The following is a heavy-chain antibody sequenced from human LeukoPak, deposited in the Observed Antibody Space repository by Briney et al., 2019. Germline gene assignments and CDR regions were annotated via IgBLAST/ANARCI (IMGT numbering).Heavy chain of an antibody. CDR2: ISSSGSTI. Sequence: GGSLRLSCAASGFTFSDYYMSWIRQAPGKGLEWVSYISSSGSTIYYADSVKGRFTISRDNAKNSLYLQMNSLRAEDTAVYYCARDFVQRAYYYGSGSYFYYMDVWGKGTTVTISS. CDR1: GFTFSDYY. D-gene: IGHD3-10*01. V-gene: IGHV3-11*01. J-gene: IGHJ6*03. CDR3: ARDFVQRAYYYGSGSYFYYMDV.